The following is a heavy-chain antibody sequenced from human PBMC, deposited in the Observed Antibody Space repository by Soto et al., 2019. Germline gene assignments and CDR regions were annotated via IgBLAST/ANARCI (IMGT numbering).Heavy chain of an antibody. Sequence: ASVKVSCKASGYTFTGYYIHWVRQAPGQGLEWLGWINPDSGGTKYAQKFQGRVTMTRDTSIGTAYMELSGLRSDDTAVYYCARDENSSTSVYYYYYGMDVWGQGTSVTVS. V-gene: IGHV1-2*02. J-gene: IGHJ6*02. CDR3: ARDENSSTSVYYYYYGMDV. D-gene: IGHD6-6*01. CDR2: INPDSGGT. CDR1: GYTFTGYY.